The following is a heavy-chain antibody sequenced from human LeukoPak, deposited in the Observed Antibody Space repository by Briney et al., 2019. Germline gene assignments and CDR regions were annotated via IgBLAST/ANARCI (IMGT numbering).Heavy chain of an antibody. D-gene: IGHD6-19*01. Sequence: GGSLRLSCAASGFTLNNFEMNWVRQAPGKGLEWIAYGSGSGSEIHEGEYVKGRFTISKDNAKSSVYLQMDSLRAEDMDLYYCAIKVPGTSDFCSWGQGTMVTVSS. J-gene: IGHJ3*01. CDR3: AIKVPGTSDFCS. CDR1: GFTLNNFE. CDR2: GSGSGSEI. V-gene: IGHV3-48*03.